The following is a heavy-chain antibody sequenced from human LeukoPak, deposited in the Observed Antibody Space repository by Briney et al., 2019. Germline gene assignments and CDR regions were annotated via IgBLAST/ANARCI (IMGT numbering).Heavy chain of an antibody. CDR3: ARATPHYYDSSGYYPYYFDC. V-gene: IGHV4-61*02. J-gene: IGHJ4*02. Sequence: PSATLSLTCTVSGGSISSGSYYWSWIRPPAGKGLEWIGRIYTSGSTNYNPSLKSRVTISVDTSKNHFSLKLSSVTAADTAVYYCARATPHYYDSSGYYPYYFDCGGQGTLVTVSS. D-gene: IGHD3-22*01. CDR1: GGSISSGSYY. CDR2: IYTSGST.